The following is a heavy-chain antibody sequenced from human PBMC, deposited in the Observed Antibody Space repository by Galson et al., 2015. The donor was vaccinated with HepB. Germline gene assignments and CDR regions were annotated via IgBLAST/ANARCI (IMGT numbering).Heavy chain of an antibody. Sequence: SLRLSCAASGFTYSTYGMHWVRQAPGKGLEWVAFISYDGNNKYYAGSVRGRFTISRDNSKNTVYLQMKSLRLEDTAVYYCARVLIEEWPVDYWGQGTLVTVSP. V-gene: IGHV3-30-3*01. D-gene: IGHD6-19*01. CDR3: ARVLIEEWPVDY. CDR2: ISYDGNNK. J-gene: IGHJ4*02. CDR1: GFTYSTYG.